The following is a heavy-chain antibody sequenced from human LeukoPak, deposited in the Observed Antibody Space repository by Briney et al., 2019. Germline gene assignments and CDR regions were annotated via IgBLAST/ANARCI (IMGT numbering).Heavy chain of an antibody. V-gene: IGHV3-23*01. J-gene: IGHJ4*02. CDR3: AKVRELATILPFDY. Sequence: PGGSLRLSCVASGFTFSDYAMNWVRQAPGKGLEWVSSISASGGMTYYAESVKGRFTISRDNSKNTVDLQMYSLTGEDTALYHCAKVRELATILPFDYWGQGSLVTVSS. CDR2: ISASGGMT. CDR1: GFTFSDYA. D-gene: IGHD5-24*01.